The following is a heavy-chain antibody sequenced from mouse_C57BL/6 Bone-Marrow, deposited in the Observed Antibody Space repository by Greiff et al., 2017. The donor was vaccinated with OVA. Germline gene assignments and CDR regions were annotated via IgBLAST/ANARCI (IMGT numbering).Heavy chain of an antibody. CDR1: GFTFSSYG. D-gene: IGHD1-1*01. J-gene: IGHJ3*01. Sequence: EVKVVESGGDLVKPGGSLKLSCAASGFTFSSYGMSWVRQTPDKRLEWVATISSGGSYTYYPDSVKGRFTISRDNAKNTLYLQMSSLKSEDTAMYYCARPYYYGSLWFAYWGQGTLVTVSA. V-gene: IGHV5-6*01. CDR2: ISSGGSYT. CDR3: ARPYYYGSLWFAY.